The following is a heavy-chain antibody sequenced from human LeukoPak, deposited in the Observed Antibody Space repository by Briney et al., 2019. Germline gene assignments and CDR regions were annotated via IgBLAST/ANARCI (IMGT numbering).Heavy chain of an antibody. CDR2: IKSKTDGGTI. D-gene: IGHD2-2*01. CDR3: TSRVIVPASRSLDS. V-gene: IGHV3-15*01. Sequence: GCSLRLSCAASGFTFSNAWLSWVGQAPGKGLAWVGRIKSKTDGGTIDYAAPVNGRFTISRDDSQNTLYLQMNSLKSEDTAVYYCTSRVIVPASRSLDSWGQGTLITVSS. CDR1: GFTFSNAW. J-gene: IGHJ4*02.